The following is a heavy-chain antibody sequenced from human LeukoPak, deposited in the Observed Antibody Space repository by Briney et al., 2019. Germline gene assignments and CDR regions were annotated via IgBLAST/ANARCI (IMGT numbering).Heavy chain of an antibody. D-gene: IGHD6-19*01. CDR3: ARDKIAAVAAKNHFDY. CDR1: GFTFSDYY. Sequence: GGSLRLSCAASGFTFSDYYMSWIRQAPGKGLEWVSYISSSSSYTNYADSVKGRFTISRDNAKNSLYLQMNSPRAEDTAVYYCARDKIAAVAAKNHFDYWGQGTLVTVSS. J-gene: IGHJ4*02. CDR2: ISSSSSYT. V-gene: IGHV3-11*06.